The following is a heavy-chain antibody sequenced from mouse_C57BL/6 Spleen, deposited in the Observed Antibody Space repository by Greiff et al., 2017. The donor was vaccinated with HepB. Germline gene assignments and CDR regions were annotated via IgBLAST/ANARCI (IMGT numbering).Heavy chain of an antibody. J-gene: IGHJ2*01. D-gene: IGHD3-2*02. CDR3: ARHEEGSGYVDY. CDR1: GYTFTEYT. CDR2: FYPGSGRR. V-gene: IGHV1-62-2*01. Sequence: VQLQQSGAELVKPGASVKLSCKASGYTFTEYTIHWVKQRSGQGLEWIGWFYPGSGRRKYNEKFKDKATLTADKSSSTVYMELSRLTSEDSAVYVCARHEEGSGYVDYWGQGTTLTVSS.